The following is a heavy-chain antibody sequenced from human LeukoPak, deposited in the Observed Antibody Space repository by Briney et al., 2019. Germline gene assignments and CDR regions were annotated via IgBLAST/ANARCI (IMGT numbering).Heavy chain of an antibody. D-gene: IGHD3-10*01. J-gene: IGHJ4*02. CDR1: GFTFSSYS. V-gene: IGHV3-21*01. CDR3: ARDLSPPYYYGSGSYPFDY. Sequence: GGSLRLSCAASGFTFSSYSMNWVRQAPGKGLEWVSSISSSSSYIYYADSVKGRFTISRDNAKNSLYLQMNSLRAEDTAVYYCARDLSPPYYYGSGSYPFDYWGQGTLDIVSS. CDR2: ISSSSSYI.